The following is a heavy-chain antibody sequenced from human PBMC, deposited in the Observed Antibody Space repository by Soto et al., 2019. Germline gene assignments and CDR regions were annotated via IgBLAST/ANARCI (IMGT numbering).Heavy chain of an antibody. J-gene: IGHJ4*02. CDR2: INPSGGST. CDR1: GYTFTSYY. D-gene: IGHD2-15*01. Sequence: QVQLVQSGAEVKKPGASVKVSCKASGYTFTSYYMHWVRQAPGQGLEWMGIINPSGGSTSYAQKFQGRVTMTRDTSTSTLYMELSSLRSEDTAVYYCARDPRTLIPEDFHDYWGQGTLVTVSS. V-gene: IGHV1-46*03. CDR3: ARDPRTLIPEDFHDY.